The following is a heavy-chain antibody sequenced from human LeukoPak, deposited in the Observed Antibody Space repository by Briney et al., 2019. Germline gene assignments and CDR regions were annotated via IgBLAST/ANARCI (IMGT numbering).Heavy chain of an antibody. CDR1: GFTFSSHG. CDR3: ARGGLRIAAAV. J-gene: IGHJ4*02. Sequence: GGSLRLSCAASGFTFSSHGMSWVRQAPGKGLEWVSTISGSGDYTYYADSVKGRFTISRDNAKNSLYLQMNSLRAEDTAVYYCARGGLRIAAAVWGQGTLVTVSS. V-gene: IGHV3-23*01. D-gene: IGHD6-13*01. CDR2: ISGSGDYT.